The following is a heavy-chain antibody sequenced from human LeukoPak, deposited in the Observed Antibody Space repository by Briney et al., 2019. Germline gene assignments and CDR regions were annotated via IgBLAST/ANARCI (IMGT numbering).Heavy chain of an antibody. CDR3: ARDVPYYDFWSGYSKFDY. Sequence: ASVKVSCKASGYTFTSYGISWVRQAPGQGLEWMGWISAYNGNTNYAQKLQGRVTMTTDTSTSTAYMELRSLRSDDTAVYYCARDVPYYDFWSGYSKFDYWGQGTLVTLSS. D-gene: IGHD3-3*01. J-gene: IGHJ4*02. CDR2: ISAYNGNT. CDR1: GYTFTSYG. V-gene: IGHV1-18*01.